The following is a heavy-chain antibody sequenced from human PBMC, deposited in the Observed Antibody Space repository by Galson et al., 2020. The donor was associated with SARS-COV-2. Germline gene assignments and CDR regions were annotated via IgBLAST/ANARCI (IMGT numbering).Heavy chain of an antibody. V-gene: IGHV3-11*01. CDR2: ISSSGSTI. D-gene: IGHD3-22*01. J-gene: IGHJ6*02. Sequence: GGSLTLSCAASRFTFSDYYMTWIRQAPGKGLEWVSYISSSGSTIYYADSVRGRFTISRDNARNSLYLQMNSLRVEDTAVYYCARGYSSGYSILDFSSGMDVWGQGTTVTVSS. CDR3: ARGYSSGYSILDFSSGMDV. CDR1: RFTFSDYY.